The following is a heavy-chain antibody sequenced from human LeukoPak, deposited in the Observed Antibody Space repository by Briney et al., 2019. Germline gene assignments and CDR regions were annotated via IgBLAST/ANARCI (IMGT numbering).Heavy chain of an antibody. CDR2: IYYSGST. CDR3: ARLFHPALSGNYPFDY. CDR1: GGSINSYY. D-gene: IGHD1-26*01. J-gene: IGHJ4*02. Sequence: SSETLSLTCTVSGGSINSYYWSWVRQPPGKGREWIAYIYYSGSTSYNPSLKSPVTISVDTSKNQFSLKLNSVTAADTAMYYCARLFHPALSGNYPFDYWGQGTLVTVSS. V-gene: IGHV4-59*01.